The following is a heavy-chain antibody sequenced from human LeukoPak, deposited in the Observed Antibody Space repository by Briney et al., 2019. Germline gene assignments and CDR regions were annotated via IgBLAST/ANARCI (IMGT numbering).Heavy chain of an antibody. D-gene: IGHD3-22*01. Sequence: GGSLRLSCAASGFSFSSNGIHWVRQAPGKGLEWVANIKQDGSEKYYVDSVKGRFTISRDNAKNSLYLQMNSLRAEDTAVYYCARESSSSGYYYEAWGQGTLVTVSS. CDR1: GFSFSSNG. V-gene: IGHV3-7*01. CDR2: IKQDGSEK. J-gene: IGHJ5*02. CDR3: ARESSSSGYYYEA.